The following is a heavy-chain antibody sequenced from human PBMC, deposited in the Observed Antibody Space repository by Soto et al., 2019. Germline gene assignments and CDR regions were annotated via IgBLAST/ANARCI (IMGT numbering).Heavy chain of an antibody. CDR2: IIPILGIA. CDR1: GGTFSSYT. J-gene: IGHJ6*02. CDR3: TRHDSNYDFWSGSPPRYGMDV. V-gene: IGHV1-69*02. D-gene: IGHD3-3*01. Sequence: ASVKVSCKASGGTFSSYTISWVRQAPGQGLEWMGRIIPILGIANYADSVKGRFTISRDNSKNTAYLQMNSLKTEDTAVYYCTRHDSNYDFWSGSPPRYGMDVWGQGATVTAP.